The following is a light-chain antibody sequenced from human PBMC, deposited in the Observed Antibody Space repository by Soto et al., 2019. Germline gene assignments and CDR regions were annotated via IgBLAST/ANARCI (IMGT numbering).Light chain of an antibody. V-gene: IGLV2-14*01. Sequence: QSALTQPASVSGSPGQSITISCTGTSSDVDAYNYVSWYQQYPGKAPRLIIYEVTYRAAGIPSRFSGSKSANTASLTISGLQAEDEADYYCSSYTTSNTRVFGTGTKVTVL. CDR1: SSDVDAYNY. CDR3: SSYTTSNTRV. J-gene: IGLJ1*01. CDR2: EVT.